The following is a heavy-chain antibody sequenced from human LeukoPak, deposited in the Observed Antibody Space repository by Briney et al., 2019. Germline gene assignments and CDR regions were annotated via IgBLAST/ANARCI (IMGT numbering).Heavy chain of an antibody. V-gene: IGHV4-39*01. CDR1: GGSISSSSYY. Sequence: SETLSLTCTVSGGSISSSSYYWGWISQPPGKGLEWIGSIYYSGSTYYNPSLKSRVTISVGTSKNQFSLKLSSVTAADTAVYYCARLSGHIVVVTPYYFDYWGQGTLVTVSS. D-gene: IGHD2-21*02. CDR2: IYYSGST. CDR3: ARLSGHIVVVTPYYFDY. J-gene: IGHJ4*02.